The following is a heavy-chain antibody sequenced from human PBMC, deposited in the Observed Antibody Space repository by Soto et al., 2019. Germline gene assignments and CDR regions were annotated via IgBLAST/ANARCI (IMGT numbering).Heavy chain of an antibody. Sequence: QVQLQESGPGLVKPSETLSLTCTVSGGSINNHYWSWIRQPPGQGLEWIGYIYYSGSTNYNRSLTSRVTMAVDTSKNQFSLKLSSLTAADTAIYYCARANWFFDYWGQGTLVTVSS. CDR1: GGSINNHY. J-gene: IGHJ4*02. CDR2: IYYSGST. D-gene: IGHD7-27*01. V-gene: IGHV4-59*11. CDR3: ARANWFFDY.